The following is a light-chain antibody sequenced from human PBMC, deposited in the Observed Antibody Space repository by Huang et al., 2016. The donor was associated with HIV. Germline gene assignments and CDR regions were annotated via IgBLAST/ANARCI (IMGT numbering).Light chain of an antibody. CDR3: QQYGSSPWT. V-gene: IGKV3-20*01. Sequence: EIVLTQSPGTLSLSPGESATLSCRASQSVSSSYLACYQQKPGQAPRLLIYGASSSATGIPDRFSGSGSGTDFTLTISRLEPEDFAVYYCQQYGSSPWTFGQGTKVEIK. CDR2: GAS. J-gene: IGKJ1*01. CDR1: QSVSSSY.